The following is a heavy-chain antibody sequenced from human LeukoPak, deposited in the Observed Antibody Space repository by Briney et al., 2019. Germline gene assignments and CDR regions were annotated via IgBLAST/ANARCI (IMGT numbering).Heavy chain of an antibody. J-gene: IGHJ4*02. Sequence: SETLSLTCAVYGGSFSGYYWSWIRQPPGKGLEWIGEINHSGSTNYNPSLKSRVTISVDTSKNRFSLKLSSVTAADTAVYYCARDLAAPQTGDYWGQGTLVTVSS. D-gene: IGHD6-6*01. CDR2: INHSGST. CDR1: GGSFSGYY. V-gene: IGHV4-34*01. CDR3: ARDLAAPQTGDY.